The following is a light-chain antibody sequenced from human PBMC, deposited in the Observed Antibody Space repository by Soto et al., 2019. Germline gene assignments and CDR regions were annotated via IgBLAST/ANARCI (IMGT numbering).Light chain of an antibody. CDR2: KAS. V-gene: IGKV1-5*03. CDR3: QQYNSYSLFT. CDR1: QSISSW. Sequence: DIQMTQSPSTLSASVGDRVTITCRASQSISSWLAWYQQKPGKAPKLLIYKASSLESGVPPRFSGSGSGTEFTLTISSLQPDDFATYYCQQYNSYSLFTFGPGTKVDIK. J-gene: IGKJ3*01.